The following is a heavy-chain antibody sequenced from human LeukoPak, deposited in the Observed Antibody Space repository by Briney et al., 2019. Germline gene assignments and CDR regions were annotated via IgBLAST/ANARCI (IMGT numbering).Heavy chain of an antibody. J-gene: IGHJ4*02. V-gene: IGHV3-33*06. Sequence: GGSLRLSCAASGFTFSSYGIHWVRQAPGKGLEWVAVIWSDGSDKYYADSVKGRFTISRDNSKNTLYLQMNSLRDEDTALYYCAKAGIGVVGYFDYWGQGTLVTVSS. CDR2: IWSDGSDK. CDR3: AKAGIGVVGYFDY. D-gene: IGHD6-19*01. CDR1: GFTFSSYG.